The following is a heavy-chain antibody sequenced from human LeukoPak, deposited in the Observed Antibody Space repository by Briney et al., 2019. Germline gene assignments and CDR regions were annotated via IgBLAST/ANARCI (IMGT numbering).Heavy chain of an antibody. D-gene: IGHD3-10*01. CDR3: TTDRGSGVGASDY. Sequence: GGSLRLSCAASGFTFGTAWMNWVRQAPGKGLEWVGRIKSKTDGGTTDYAAPVKGRFTISRDDSKNTLSLQMNSLRTEDTALYYCTTDRGSGVGASDYWGQGTLVTVSS. CDR1: GFTFGTAW. J-gene: IGHJ4*02. V-gene: IGHV3-15*07. CDR2: IKSKTDGGTT.